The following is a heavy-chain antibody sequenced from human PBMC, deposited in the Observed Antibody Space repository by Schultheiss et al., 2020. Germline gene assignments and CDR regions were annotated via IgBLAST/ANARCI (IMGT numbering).Heavy chain of an antibody. CDR1: GFTFSSYW. CDR2: ISGDGDRT. V-gene: IGHV3-23*01. J-gene: IGHJ4*02. D-gene: IGHD5-12*01. CDR3: AKVVGAYVLGDY. Sequence: LSLTCAASGFTFSSYWMHWVRQAPGKGLEWVSAISGDGDRTYYADSVRGRFTISRDNSKNTLYLQMNSLRAEDTAVYYCAKVVGAYVLGDYWGQGTLVTVSS.